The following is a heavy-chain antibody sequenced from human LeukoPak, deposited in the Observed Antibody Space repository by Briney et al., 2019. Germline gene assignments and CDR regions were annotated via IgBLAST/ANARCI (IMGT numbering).Heavy chain of an antibody. CDR2: IYYSGST. CDR3: ATLPANQLRGFNY. Sequence: PSETLSLTCTVSGGSISSSSYYWGWIRQPPGKGLEWIGSIYYSGSTYYNPSLKSRVTMSVDTSKNHFSLKLSSVTAADTAVYYCATLPANQLRGFNYWGQGTLVTVSS. CDR1: GGSISSSSYY. D-gene: IGHD2-2*01. J-gene: IGHJ4*02. V-gene: IGHV4-39*02.